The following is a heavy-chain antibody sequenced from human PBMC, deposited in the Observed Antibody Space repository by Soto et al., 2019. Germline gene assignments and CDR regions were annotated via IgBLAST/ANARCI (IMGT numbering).Heavy chain of an antibody. CDR1: GGSITSGVSY. CDR2: IYFSGTT. CDR3: ARDFSTNYSYGMDV. J-gene: IGHJ6*02. V-gene: IGHV4-31*03. Sequence: VQLQESGPGLVKPSQTLSLTCTVSGGSITSGVSYWTWIRQHPGKGLEWIGSIYFSGTTHYNPSLKSRVSISVDTSKNHFSLNLSSVTAADTAVYYCARDFSTNYSYGMDVRGQGTTVAVSS. D-gene: IGHD3-3*01.